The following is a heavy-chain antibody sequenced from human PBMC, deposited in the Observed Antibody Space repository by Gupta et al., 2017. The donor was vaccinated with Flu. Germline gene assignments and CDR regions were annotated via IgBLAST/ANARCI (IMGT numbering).Heavy chain of an antibody. J-gene: IGHJ4*02. D-gene: IGHD6-13*01. V-gene: IGHV2-70*04. CDR3: ARMGPAAGSPPYFAD. CDR1: SVSTSGTR. Sequence: SVSTSGTRGSWVRKPPGKALEWLARIDWDDDKFYRTSLRTRLTISKDTSKNQVALRMTNMDPVDAGTYYCARMGPAAGSPPYFADGGQGILVTVSS. CDR2: IDWDDDK.